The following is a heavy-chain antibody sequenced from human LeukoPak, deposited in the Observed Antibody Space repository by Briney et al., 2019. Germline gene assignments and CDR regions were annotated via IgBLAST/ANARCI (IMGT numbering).Heavy chain of an antibody. J-gene: IGHJ2*01. CDR1: GGPISSSSYY. CDR2: IYYSGST. Sequence: SETLSLTCTVSGGPISSSSYYWGWIRQPPGKGLEWIGSIYYSGSTYYNPSLKSRVTISVDTSKNQFSLKLSSVTAADTAVYYCASPGYCSGGSCYSSWYFDLWGRGTLVTVSS. CDR3: ASPGYCSGGSCYSSWYFDL. D-gene: IGHD2-15*01. V-gene: IGHV4-39*01.